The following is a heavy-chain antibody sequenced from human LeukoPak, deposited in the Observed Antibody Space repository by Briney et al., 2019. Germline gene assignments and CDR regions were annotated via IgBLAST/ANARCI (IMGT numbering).Heavy chain of an antibody. CDR2: TRSSSSTI. Sequence: GRSLRPSCAPSGSTSSTYSTTWVRQAPGKGLEWLAFTRSSSSTIYHSDSVKGRFTIARDNAKNSLYLQMRSLGDEDPAVYYCARLWFGELYFFDYWGQGTLVTASS. CDR3: ARLWFGELYFFDY. D-gene: IGHD3-10*01. J-gene: IGHJ4*01. V-gene: IGHV3-48*02. CDR1: GSTSSTYS.